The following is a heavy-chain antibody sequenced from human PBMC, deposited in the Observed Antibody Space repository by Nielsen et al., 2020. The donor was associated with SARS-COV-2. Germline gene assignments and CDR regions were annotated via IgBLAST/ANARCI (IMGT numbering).Heavy chain of an antibody. CDR2: IYWDDDK. V-gene: IGHV2-5*02. Sequence: SGPTLVKPTETLTLTCTFSGFSLTTSGVGVGWIRQPPGKALEWLALIYWDDDKRYSPSLKNRLTISKDTSKNRVLLTLTSVDPVDTATYYCAYSPLLFGDLVPNFDYCDQGTLVTVSS. CDR1: GFSLTTSGVG. CDR3: AYSPLLFGDLVPNFDY. J-gene: IGHJ4*02. D-gene: IGHD3-10*01.